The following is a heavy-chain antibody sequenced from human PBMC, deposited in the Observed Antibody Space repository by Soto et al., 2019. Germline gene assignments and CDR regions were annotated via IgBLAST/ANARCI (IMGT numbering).Heavy chain of an antibody. V-gene: IGHV2-5*02. CDR1: GFSLSTSGVG. CDR2: IYWDDDK. CDR3: AHRGYCSGGSCYGFDY. J-gene: IGHJ4*02. Sequence: QITLKESGPTLVKPTQTLTLTCTFSGFSLSTSGVGVGWIRQPPGKALEWLALIYWDDDKRYSPSLKSRLTITKDTSKNQVVLTMTNMDPVDTATYDCAHRGYCSGGSCYGFDYWGQGTLVTVSS. D-gene: IGHD2-15*01.